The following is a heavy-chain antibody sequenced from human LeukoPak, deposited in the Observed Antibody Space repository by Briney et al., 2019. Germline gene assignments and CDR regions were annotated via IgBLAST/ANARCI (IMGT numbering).Heavy chain of an antibody. CDR3: ARSVSISPMFDY. J-gene: IGHJ4*02. CDR1: GYTFTSYD. V-gene: IGHV1-8*03. CDR2: MNPNSGNT. Sequence: ASVKVSCKASGYTFTSYDINWVQQATGQGLEWMGWMNPNSGNTGYAQKFQGRVTITRNTSISTAYMELSSLRSEDTAVYYCARSVSISPMFDYWGQGTLIPVSS. D-gene: IGHD2-21*01.